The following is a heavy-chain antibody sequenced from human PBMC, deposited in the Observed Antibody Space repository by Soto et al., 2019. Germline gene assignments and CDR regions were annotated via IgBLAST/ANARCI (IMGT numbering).Heavy chain of an antibody. CDR2: ISYDGSNK. Sequence: GSLRLSCAASGFTFSSYAMHWVRQAPGKGLEWVAVISYDGSNKYYADSVKGRFTISRDNSKNTLYLQMNSLRAEDTAVYYCARDGVRFLEWLLYYYYGMDVWGQGTTVTVSS. CDR3: ARDGVRFLEWLLYYYYGMDV. J-gene: IGHJ6*02. CDR1: GFTFSSYA. D-gene: IGHD3-3*01. V-gene: IGHV3-30-3*01.